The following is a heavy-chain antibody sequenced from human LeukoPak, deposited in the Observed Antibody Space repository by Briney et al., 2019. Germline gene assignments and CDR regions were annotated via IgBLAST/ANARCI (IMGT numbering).Heavy chain of an antibody. V-gene: IGHV4-59*01. J-gene: IGHJ2*01. CDR3: ARDAGTGWYFDL. Sequence: SETLSLTCTVSGGSTTNYHWTWIRQPPGKGLEWIGYMHYSGFTSYMPSLKSRVTISVDTSKNQLSLKLNSVTAADTAVYFCARDAGTGWYFDLWGRGTLVTVSS. CDR2: MHYSGFT. CDR1: GGSTTNYH. D-gene: IGHD3/OR15-3a*01.